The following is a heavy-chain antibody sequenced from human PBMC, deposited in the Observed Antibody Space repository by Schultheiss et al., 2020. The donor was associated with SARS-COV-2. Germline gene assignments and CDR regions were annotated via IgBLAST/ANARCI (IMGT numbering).Heavy chain of an antibody. CDR2: IGTAGDT. J-gene: IGHJ4*02. Sequence: GESLKISCAASGFTFSSYDMHWVRQATGKGLEWVSAIGTAGDTYYPGSVKGRFTISRENAKNSLYLQMNSLRAGDTAVYYCASREHDGDYCSPLDFWGQGTLVTVSS. D-gene: IGHD2-21*02. CDR1: GFTFSSYD. CDR3: ASREHDGDYCSPLDF. V-gene: IGHV3-13*01.